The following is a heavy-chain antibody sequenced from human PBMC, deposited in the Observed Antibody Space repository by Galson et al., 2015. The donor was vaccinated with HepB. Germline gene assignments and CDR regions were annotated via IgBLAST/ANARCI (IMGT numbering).Heavy chain of an antibody. J-gene: IGHJ5*02. V-gene: IGHV5-51*03. Sequence: QSGAEVKKPGESLKISCKASGYSFTNYWIGWVRQMPGKGPEWMGIIYPSDSDTRYSPSFQGQVTISADKSITTAYLQWSSLKAADAAMYYCARRGRSCSGTNCYTQNWFDPWGQGTLVTVSS. CDR3: ARRGRSCSGTNCYTQNWFDP. CDR1: GYSFTNYW. D-gene: IGHD2-2*02. CDR2: IYPSDSDT.